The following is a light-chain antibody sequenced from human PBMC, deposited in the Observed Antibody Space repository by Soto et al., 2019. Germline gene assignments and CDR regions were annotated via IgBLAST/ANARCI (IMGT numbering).Light chain of an antibody. Sequence: EIVMTQSPATLSVSPGERATLSCRASQSVSSNLAWYQQKPGQAPRLLIYGASTRATGIPARFSGSGSGTEFTLTISSLQSEDFAVYYCRQYNNWPPHGTFGQGTRVDSK. CDR2: GAS. CDR1: QSVSSN. V-gene: IGKV3-15*01. CDR3: RQYNNWPPHGT. J-gene: IGKJ1*01.